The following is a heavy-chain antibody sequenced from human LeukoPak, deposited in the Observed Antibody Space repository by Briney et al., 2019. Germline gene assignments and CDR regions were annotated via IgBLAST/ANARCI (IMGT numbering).Heavy chain of an antibody. D-gene: IGHD1-26*01. J-gene: IGHJ4*02. Sequence: GASVKVSCKASGYTFTSYDINWVRQATGQGLEWMGWMNPNSGNTGYAQKFQGRVTITRNTSISTAYMELGSLRSEDTAVYYCAINSGSYLFDYWGQGTLVTVSS. CDR2: MNPNSGNT. CDR3: AINSGSYLFDY. V-gene: IGHV1-8*03. CDR1: GYTFTSYD.